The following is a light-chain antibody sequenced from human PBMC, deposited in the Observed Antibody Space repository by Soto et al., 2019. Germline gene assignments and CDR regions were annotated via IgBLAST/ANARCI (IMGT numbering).Light chain of an antibody. J-gene: IGLJ2*01. CDR3: RSYTGSSTLV. Sequence: QSALTQPASVSGSPGQSITISCTGTSSDVGGYNYASWYQQHPGKAPKLMIYEVSNRPSGVSNRFSGSKSGNTASLTISGLQAEDEADYYCRSYTGSSTLVFGGGTKLTVL. V-gene: IGLV2-14*01. CDR2: EVS. CDR1: SSDVGGYNY.